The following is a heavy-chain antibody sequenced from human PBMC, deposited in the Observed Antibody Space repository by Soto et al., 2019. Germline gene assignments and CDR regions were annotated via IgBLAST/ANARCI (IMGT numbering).Heavy chain of an antibody. CDR3: AGNRGGGDFWSAPNHSPLDY. D-gene: IGHD3-3*01. Sequence: GGSLRLSCAASGFTFSDYYMSWIRQAPGKGLEWVSYISSSSSYTNYADSVKGRFTISRDNAKNSLYLQMNSLRAEDTAVYYCAGNRGGGDFWSAPNHSPLDYWGQRTLVTVSS. CDR1: GFTFSDYY. J-gene: IGHJ4*02. V-gene: IGHV3-11*06. CDR2: ISSSSSYT.